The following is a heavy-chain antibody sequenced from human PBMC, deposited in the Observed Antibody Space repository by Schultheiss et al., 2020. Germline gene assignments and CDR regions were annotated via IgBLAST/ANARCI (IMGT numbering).Heavy chain of an antibody. Sequence: LRLSCTVSGGSISSGSYYWSWIRQPAGKGLEWIGRIYTSGSTNYNPSLKSRVTISVDTSKNQFSLKLSSVTAADTAVYYCARQLVVVAAFDYWGQGTLVTVSS. CDR3: ARQLVVVAAFDY. D-gene: IGHD2-15*01. J-gene: IGHJ4*02. CDR1: GGSISSGSYY. V-gene: IGHV4-61*02. CDR2: IYTSGST.